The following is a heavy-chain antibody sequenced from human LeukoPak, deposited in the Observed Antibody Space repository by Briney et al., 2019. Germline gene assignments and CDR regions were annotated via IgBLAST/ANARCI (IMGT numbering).Heavy chain of an antibody. D-gene: IGHD3-10*01. CDR3: ASSIVRGGYGDYDY. Sequence: PGGSLRLSCAASGFTFSDYVMSWVRQAPGKGLEWVSAIGGSGDSTYYSDSVKARFTSSRDNSRNTLYLQIHSLRAEDTAIYYCASSIVRGGYGDYDYWGQGTQVIVSS. CDR1: GFTFSDYV. CDR2: IGGSGDST. V-gene: IGHV3-23*01. J-gene: IGHJ4*02.